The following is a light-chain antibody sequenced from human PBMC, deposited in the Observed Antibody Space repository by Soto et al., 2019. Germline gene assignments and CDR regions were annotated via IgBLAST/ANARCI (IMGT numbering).Light chain of an antibody. CDR1: SSNIGAGSD. Sequence: QLVLTQPPSVSGAPGQRVTISCTGSSSNIGAGSDVHWYQQLPGIAPKLLIFVNINRPSGVPDRFSGSKSGTSASLAITGLQAEDEAVYYCQSYDSSLSGWVFGGGTKLTVL. CDR3: QSYDSSLSGWV. CDR2: VNI. V-gene: IGLV1-40*01. J-gene: IGLJ3*02.